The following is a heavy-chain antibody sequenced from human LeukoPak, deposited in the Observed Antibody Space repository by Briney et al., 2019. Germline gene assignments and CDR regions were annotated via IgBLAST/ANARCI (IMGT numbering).Heavy chain of an antibody. J-gene: IGHJ6*03. CDR3: ARYSHYYYYMDV. Sequence: GASVKVSCKASGYTFTSYGISWVRQAPGQGLEWMGWINSYNGYANYAQKLQGRVTMATDTSTSTAYMELRSLRSDDTAVYYCARYSHYYYYMDVWGKGTTITVSS. V-gene: IGHV1-18*01. D-gene: IGHD2-21*01. CDR1: GYTFTSYG. CDR2: INSYNGYA.